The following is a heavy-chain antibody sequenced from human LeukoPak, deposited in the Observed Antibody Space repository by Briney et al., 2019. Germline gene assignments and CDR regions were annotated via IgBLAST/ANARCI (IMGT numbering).Heavy chain of an antibody. CDR2: INHSGNI. Sequence: WETLSLTCAVYGVSFSGYFWSWIRQPPGKGLEWIGEINHSGNIRYNPSLMSRVTVSVDTSKNQVSLKLRSVTAADTAIYYCARAADYLGSGSQLGYWGQGILVTVSS. CDR1: GVSFSGYF. D-gene: IGHD3-10*01. J-gene: IGHJ4*02. CDR3: ARAADYLGSGSQLGY. V-gene: IGHV4-34*01.